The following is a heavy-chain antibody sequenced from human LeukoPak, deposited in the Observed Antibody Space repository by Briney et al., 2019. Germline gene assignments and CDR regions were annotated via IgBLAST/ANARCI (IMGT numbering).Heavy chain of an antibody. CDR2: INHSGST. CDR3: ARGRRFGESPFDY. V-gene: IGHV4-34*01. CDR1: GGSFSGYY. Sequence: SETLSLTCAVYGGSFSGYYWSWIRQPPGKGLEWIGEINHSGSTNYNPSLKSRVTISVDTSKNQFSLKLSSVTAADTAVYYCARGRRFGESPFDYWGQGTLVTVSS. J-gene: IGHJ4*02. D-gene: IGHD3-10*01.